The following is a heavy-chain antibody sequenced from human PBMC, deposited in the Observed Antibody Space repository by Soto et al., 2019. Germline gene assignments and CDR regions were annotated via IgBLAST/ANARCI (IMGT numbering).Heavy chain of an antibody. D-gene: IGHD6-6*01. CDR1: GGTLSSYA. Sequence: SVKVSCKASGGTLSSYAISWVRQAPGQGLEWMGGIIPIFGTANYAQKFQGRVTITADESTSTAYMELSSLRSEDTAVYYCARTTDSSSSVAFDIWGQGTMITVSS. CDR3: ARTTDSSSSVAFDI. V-gene: IGHV1-69*13. J-gene: IGHJ3*02. CDR2: IIPIFGTA.